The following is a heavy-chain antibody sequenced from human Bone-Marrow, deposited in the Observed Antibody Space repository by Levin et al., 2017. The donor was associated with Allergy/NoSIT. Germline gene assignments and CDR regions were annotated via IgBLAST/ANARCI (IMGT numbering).Heavy chain of an antibody. J-gene: IGHJ5*02. Sequence: GGSLRLSCAASGFTFSSYSMNWVRQAPGKGLEWVSSISSSSSYIYYADSVKGRFTISRDNAKNSLYLQMNSLRAEDTAVYYCARSAPRRYSSGGYSGNWFDPWGQGTLVTVSS. CDR3: ARSAPRRYSSGGYSGNWFDP. CDR2: ISSSSSYI. V-gene: IGHV3-21*01. CDR1: GFTFSSYS. D-gene: IGHD6-19*01.